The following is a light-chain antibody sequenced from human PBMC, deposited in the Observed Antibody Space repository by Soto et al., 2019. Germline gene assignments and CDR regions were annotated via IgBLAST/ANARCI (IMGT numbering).Light chain of an antibody. V-gene: IGLV2-14*03. J-gene: IGLJ1*01. CDR3: SSYTTSNTRQIV. CDR2: DVS. CDR1: SSXVGGYNY. Sequence: QSALTQPASVSGSPGQSITISCXXTSSXVGGYNYVSWYQHHPGKAPKLIIYDVSNRPSGVSIRFSGSKSDNTASLTISGLQPEDEADYHCSSYTTSNTRQIVFGTGTKLTVL.